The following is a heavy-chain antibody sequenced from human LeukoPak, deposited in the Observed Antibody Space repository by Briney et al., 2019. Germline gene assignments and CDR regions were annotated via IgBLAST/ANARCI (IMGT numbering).Heavy chain of an antibody. CDR2: IKPDGSEK. CDR1: GFTFSSHW. J-gene: IGHJ4*02. D-gene: IGHD3-22*01. Sequence: GGSLRLSCAASGFTFSSHWMSWVRQAPGKGLEWVGNIKPDGSEKYYVDSLKGRFIISRDNAKNSLYLQMNSMRAEDVAVYYCAKYFYDGSGTHYFDYWGQGTPVTVSS. V-gene: IGHV3-7*01. CDR3: AKYFYDGSGTHYFDY.